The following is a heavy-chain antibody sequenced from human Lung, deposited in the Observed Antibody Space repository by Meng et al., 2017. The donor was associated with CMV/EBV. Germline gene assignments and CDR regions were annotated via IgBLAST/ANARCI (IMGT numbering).Heavy chain of an antibody. CDR1: GYIFTSYF. CDR2: INPSGGRT. J-gene: IGHJ4*02. Sequence: ASXXVSXKADGYIFTSYFIHWVRQAPGQGLEWMGKINPSGGRTTYAQKFQGRLTMTRNSSTSTIYMEVSSLRSEDTAVYYCARGRGPSGSWYIDYWGQGTLVT. D-gene: IGHD6-13*01. CDR3: ARGRGPSGSWYIDY. V-gene: IGHV1-46*01.